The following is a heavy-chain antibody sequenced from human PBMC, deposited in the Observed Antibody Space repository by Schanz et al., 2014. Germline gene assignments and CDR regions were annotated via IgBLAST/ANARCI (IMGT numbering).Heavy chain of an antibody. CDR2: ISAYNGHT. J-gene: IGHJ6*02. CDR1: GYTFISYG. D-gene: IGHD3-10*01. Sequence: QVQLVQSGAEVKKPGASVKVSCKASGYTFISYGIKWVRQAPGQGLEWMGWISAYNGHTDYAQKLQGRVTLTTDTSTSTAYMELRNLRSDDTAVYYCATAKRFGDMAAWRQGTTVTVSS. V-gene: IGHV1-18*01. CDR3: ATAKRFGDMAA.